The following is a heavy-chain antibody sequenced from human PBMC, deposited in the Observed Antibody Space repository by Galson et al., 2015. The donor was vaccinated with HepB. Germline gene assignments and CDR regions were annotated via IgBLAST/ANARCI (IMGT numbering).Heavy chain of an antibody. CDR2: IRYIGNT. CDR3: ARGDYYDSSDYLLLDAFEI. V-gene: IGHV4-4*07. CDR1: GGSISTYF. J-gene: IGHJ3*02. Sequence: ETLSLTCTVSGGSISTYFWSWIRQPAGKGLEWIGRIRYIGNTNYNPSLKSRVTMSVDTSNNQFSLKPSSVTAADTAVYFCARGDYYDSSDYLLLDAFEIWGQGTMVTVSS. D-gene: IGHD3-22*01.